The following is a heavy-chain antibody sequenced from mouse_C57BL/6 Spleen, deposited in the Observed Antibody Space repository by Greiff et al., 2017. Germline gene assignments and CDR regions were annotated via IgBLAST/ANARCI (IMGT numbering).Heavy chain of an antibody. CDR3: TDYDGGYAMDY. CDR2: IDPETGGT. V-gene: IGHV1-15*01. D-gene: IGHD2-4*01. J-gene: IGHJ4*01. CDR1: GYTFTDYE. Sequence: VKLMESGAELVRPGASVTLSCKASGYTFTDYEMHWVKQTPVHGLEWIGAIDPETGGTAYNQKFKGKAILTADKSSSTAYMELRSLTSEDSAVYYCTDYDGGYAMDYWGQGTSVTVSS.